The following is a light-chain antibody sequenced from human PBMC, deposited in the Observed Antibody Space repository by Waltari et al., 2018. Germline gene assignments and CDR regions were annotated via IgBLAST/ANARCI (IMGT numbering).Light chain of an antibody. CDR3: AAWDDSLNGWV. V-gene: IGLV1-44*01. J-gene: IGLJ3*02. CDR2: NDE. CDR1: SPNIGRNS. Sequence: QSVLTQPPSASGTPGQSVTISCSGSSPNIGRNSVNWYQQLPGSAPKLLIYNDEHRPSGVPDRFSGSKSGTSASLAISGLQSEDEADYYCAAWDDSLNGWVFGGGTKLTVL.